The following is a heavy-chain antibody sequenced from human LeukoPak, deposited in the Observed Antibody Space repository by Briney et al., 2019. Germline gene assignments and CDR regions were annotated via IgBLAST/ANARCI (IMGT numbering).Heavy chain of an antibody. D-gene: IGHD3-10*01. CDR1: GGSISSHY. V-gene: IGHV4-59*11. CDR3: ARGSGQWGFDS. Sequence: SETLSLTCTVSGGSISSHYWSWIRQPPGKALEWIGYINYSGSTNYNPSLRSRVTISVDSSKNQFSLKLSSVTAADTAVYYCARGSGQWGFDSWGQGTLVTVSS. CDR2: INYSGST. J-gene: IGHJ4*02.